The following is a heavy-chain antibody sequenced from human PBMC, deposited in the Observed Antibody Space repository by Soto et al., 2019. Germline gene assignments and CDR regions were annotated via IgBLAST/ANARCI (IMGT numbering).Heavy chain of an antibody. CDR2: MNPNSGNT. Sequence: QVQLVLSGAEVMKPGASVKVSCKASGYTFTTYDIYWVRQATGQGLEWMGWMNPNSGNTGYAQKFQGRVTMPRNTSISTAYMELSSLRSDDTAVYYCARSTTAWSAADYWGQGTLVTVSS. J-gene: IGHJ4*02. V-gene: IGHV1-8*01. D-gene: IGHD2-2*01. CDR1: GYTFTTYD. CDR3: ARSTTAWSAADY.